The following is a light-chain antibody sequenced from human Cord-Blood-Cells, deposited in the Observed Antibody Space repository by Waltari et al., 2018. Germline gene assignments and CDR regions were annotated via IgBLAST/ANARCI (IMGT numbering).Light chain of an antibody. V-gene: IGLV1-47*01. CDR3: SSYTSSSTLV. CDR2: RNN. CDR1: SSNIGSNY. Sequence: QSVLTQPPSASGTHGQRVTISCSGSSSNIGSNYVYWYQQLPGTAPKLLIYRNNQRPSGVPDRFSGSKSGTSASLAISGLRSEDEADYYCSSYTSSSTLVFGGGTKLTVL. J-gene: IGLJ2*01.